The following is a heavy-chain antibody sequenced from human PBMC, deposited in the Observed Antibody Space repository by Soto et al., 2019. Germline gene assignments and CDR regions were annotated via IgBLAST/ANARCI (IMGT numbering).Heavy chain of an antibody. CDR2: IKSKTDGGTT. CDR1: GFSFSNAW. J-gene: IGHJ4*02. D-gene: IGHD2-15*01. V-gene: IGHV3-15*01. CDR3: NTDGYIVGRIDY. Sequence: PGVSLRLSCSASGFSFSNAWMSWVVQAPGKGLEWVGRIKSKTDGGTTDYAAPVKGRFTISRDDSKNTLYLQMNSLKTEDTAVYYCNTDGYIVGRIDYWGQGTLVNVSS.